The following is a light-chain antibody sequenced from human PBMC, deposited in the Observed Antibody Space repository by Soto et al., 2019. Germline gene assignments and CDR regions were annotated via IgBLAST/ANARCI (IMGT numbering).Light chain of an antibody. Sequence: DIQMTQSPPTLSASVGDSLTITCRASQYISTYLNWYQQKPGKAPKLLIYVASNLQSGVPSRFSGSGSGTDFTLTISSLQPEDIATYYCQESYSTLTWTFGQGTKVDIK. CDR3: QESYSTLTWT. CDR2: VAS. V-gene: IGKV1-39*01. CDR1: QYISTY. J-gene: IGKJ1*01.